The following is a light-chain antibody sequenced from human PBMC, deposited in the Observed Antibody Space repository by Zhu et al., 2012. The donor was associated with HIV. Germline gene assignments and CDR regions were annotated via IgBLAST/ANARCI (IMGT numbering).Light chain of an antibody. CDR2: FAS. CDR3: QHTYSSPYT. CDR1: RSISTY. Sequence: DIQMTQSPSSLSASIGDRVTITCRASRSISTYLNWYQQKPGRAPNLLIYFASTLQSGAPLRFSGSGSGTEFTLTISSLQPEDFATYFCQHTYSSPYTFGPGTRLDI. V-gene: IGKV1-39*01. J-gene: IGKJ2*01.